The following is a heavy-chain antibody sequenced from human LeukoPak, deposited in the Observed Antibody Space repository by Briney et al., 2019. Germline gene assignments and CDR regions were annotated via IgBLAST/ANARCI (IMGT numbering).Heavy chain of an antibody. CDR3: ARGGREYYYGSGIDYFDH. V-gene: IGHV4-34*01. D-gene: IGHD3-10*01. J-gene: IGHJ4*02. CDR2: INHSGST. CDR1: GGSFSGYY. Sequence: PSETLSLTCAVYGGSFSGYYWSWIRQPPGKGLEWIGEINHSGSTNYNPSLKSRVTISVDTSKNQFSLKLSSVTAADTAVYYCARGGREYYYGSGIDYFDHWGQGTLVTVSS.